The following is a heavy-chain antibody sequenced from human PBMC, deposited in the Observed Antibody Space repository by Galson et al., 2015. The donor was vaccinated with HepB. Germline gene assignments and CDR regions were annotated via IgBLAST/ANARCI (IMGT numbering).Heavy chain of an antibody. D-gene: IGHD3-16*02. V-gene: IGHV3-49*04. CDR3: TVWGSYRWGWFDP. CDR1: GFTFGDYA. CDR2: IRSKAYGGTT. J-gene: IGHJ5*02. Sequence: SLRLSCAASGFTFGDYAMSWVRQAPGKGLEWVGFIRSKAYGGTTEYAASVKGRFTISRDDSKSIAYLQMNSLKTEDTAVYYCTVWGSYRWGWFDPWGQGTLVTVSS.